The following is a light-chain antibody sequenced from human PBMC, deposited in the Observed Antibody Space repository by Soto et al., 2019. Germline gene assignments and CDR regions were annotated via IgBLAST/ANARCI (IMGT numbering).Light chain of an antibody. CDR3: QQYNSYPWT. Sequence: IQITQSPSTLSGSVGDRVTITCRASQTISSWLAWYQQKPGKAPKLLIYKASSLESGVPSRFSGSGSGTEFTLTISSLQPDDFATYYCQQYNSYPWTFGQGTKVDI. CDR2: KAS. J-gene: IGKJ1*01. CDR1: QTISSW. V-gene: IGKV1-5*03.